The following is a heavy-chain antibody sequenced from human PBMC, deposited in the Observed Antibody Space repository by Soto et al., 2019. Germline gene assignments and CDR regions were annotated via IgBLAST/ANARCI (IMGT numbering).Heavy chain of an antibody. D-gene: IGHD1-20*01. Sequence: QGQLVESGGGVVQPGRSLRLSCVASGFDFKTYGMHWVRQAPGKGLEWVAVIGFDGTTIHYSDSVRGRFSISRDNSENTVSLQMNSLRVEDTALYYCVRTSCVINNCSYRWVRWGQGTLVTV. CDR1: GFDFKTYG. J-gene: IGHJ4*02. V-gene: IGHV3-33*01. CDR2: IGFDGTTI. CDR3: VRTSCVINNCSYRWVR.